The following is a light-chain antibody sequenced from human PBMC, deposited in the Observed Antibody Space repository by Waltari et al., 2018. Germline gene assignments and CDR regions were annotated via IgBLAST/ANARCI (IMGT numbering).Light chain of an antibody. Sequence: QSALTQPASVSGSPGQSIIISCPGISSDIGGYVYVSWYQQHPGKAPKVIMFDVSNRPSGVSNRVSGSKSGNTASLTISGRQAEDEADYYCSSYTTGVIFGGGTRLTVL. J-gene: IGLJ2*01. CDR2: DVS. CDR1: SSDIGGYVY. V-gene: IGLV2-14*03. CDR3: SSYTTGVI.